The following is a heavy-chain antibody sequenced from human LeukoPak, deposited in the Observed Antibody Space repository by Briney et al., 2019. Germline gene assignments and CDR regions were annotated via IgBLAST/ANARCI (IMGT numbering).Heavy chain of an antibody. J-gene: IGHJ4*02. V-gene: IGHV3-9*03. CDR3: AKEGGGGKFYFDY. CDR1: GFTFDDYA. Sequence: PGGSLRLSCAASGFTFDDYAMHWVRQTPGKGLEWVSGISWNSGAIGYADSVKGRFTISRDNTKNSLYLQMNSLRPEDMALYYCAKEGGGGKFYFDYWGREPWSPSPQ. CDR2: ISWNSGAI. D-gene: IGHD3-16*01.